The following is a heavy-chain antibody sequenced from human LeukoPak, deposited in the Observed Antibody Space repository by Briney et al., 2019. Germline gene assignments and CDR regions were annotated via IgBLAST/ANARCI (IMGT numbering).Heavy chain of an antibody. J-gene: IGHJ6*02. CDR2: ISAYNGNT. CDR1: GYTFTSYG. CDR3: ARGSSSWTSYYYYYGMDV. V-gene: IGHV1-18*01. D-gene: IGHD6-13*01. Sequence: ASVKVSCKASGYTFTSYGISWVRQAPGQGPEWMGWISAYNGNTNYAQKLQGRVTMTTDTSTSTAYMELRSLRSDDTAVYYCARGSSSWTSYYYYYGMDVWGQGTTVTVSS.